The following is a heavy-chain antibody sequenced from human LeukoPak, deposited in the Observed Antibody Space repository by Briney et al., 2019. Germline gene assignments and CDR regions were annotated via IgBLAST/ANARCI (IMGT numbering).Heavy chain of an antibody. V-gene: IGHV5-51*01. D-gene: IGHD2-21*01. CDR1: GYTFTNFW. CDR3: VRIYCGGDCSRGGSFDV. Sequence: GESLKISCKASGYTFTNFWIGWVRQMPGKGLEWMGIVFPDDSDTAYNPSFQGHMTTSADKSTNTAFLQWTSLRASDSALYFCVRIYCGGDCSRGGSFDVWGQGTLVTVSS. CDR2: VFPDDSDT. J-gene: IGHJ3*01.